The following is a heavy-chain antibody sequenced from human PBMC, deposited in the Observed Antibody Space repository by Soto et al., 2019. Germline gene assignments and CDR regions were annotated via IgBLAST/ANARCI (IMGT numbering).Heavy chain of an antibody. D-gene: IGHD6-13*01. CDR1: GFTFSSYA. V-gene: IGHV3-23*01. Sequence: EVQLLESGGGLVQPGGSLRLSCAASGFTFSSYAMSWVRQAPGKGLEWVSAISDSGGSTYYADSVKGRFTISRDNSKNTLYLQMNSLRAEDTAVYYCATRIAVAGPHFDYWGQGTLVTVSS. CDR2: ISDSGGST. J-gene: IGHJ4*02. CDR3: ATRIAVAGPHFDY.